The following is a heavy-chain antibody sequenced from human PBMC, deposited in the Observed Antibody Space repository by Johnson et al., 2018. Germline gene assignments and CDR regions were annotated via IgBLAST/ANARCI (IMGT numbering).Heavy chain of an antibody. CDR1: GGSISSYY. CDR2: MYHSGGT. V-gene: IGHV4-59*01. D-gene: IGHD6-19*01. J-gene: IGHJ1*01. Sequence: QVQLQESGPGLVKPSDTLSLMCTVSGGSISSYYYHWIRQSPGKGLEWIGYMYHSGGTNYNPSLNGRVTISLYTSKNQFSLKLSAVTAADTAVYYCARGRGTGSYSQAYVDHWGQGTLVTVSS. CDR3: ARGRGTGSYSQAYVDH.